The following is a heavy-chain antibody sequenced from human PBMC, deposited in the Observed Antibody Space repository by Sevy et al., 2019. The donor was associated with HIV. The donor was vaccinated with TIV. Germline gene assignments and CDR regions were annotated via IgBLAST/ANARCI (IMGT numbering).Heavy chain of an antibody. D-gene: IGHD4-17*01. CDR3: ARDLEFYDNGDYGPAFMPDY. V-gene: IGHV3-33*01. CDR1: GFTFSSYG. CDR2: IWFEGSNT. J-gene: IGHJ4*02. Sequence: GGSLRLSCAASGFTFSSYGMHWVRQAPGKGLEWVALIWFEGSNTYYADSVKGRFTISRDIAKNTLHLQMNSLRGEDTAVYYCARDLEFYDNGDYGPAFMPDYWGQGTLVTVSS.